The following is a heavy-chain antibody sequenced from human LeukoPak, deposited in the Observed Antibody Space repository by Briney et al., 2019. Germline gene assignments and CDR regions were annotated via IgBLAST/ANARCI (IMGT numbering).Heavy chain of an antibody. J-gene: IGHJ3*02. CDR2: IIPIFGIA. D-gene: IGHD1-1*01. Sequence: ASVKVSCKASGGTFSSYAISWVRQAPGHGLEWMGRIIPIFGIANYAQKFQGRVTITADKSTSTAYMELSSLRSEDTAVYYCARRDRTGNAFDIWGQGTMVTVSS. V-gene: IGHV1-69*04. CDR3: ARRDRTGNAFDI. CDR1: GGTFSSYA.